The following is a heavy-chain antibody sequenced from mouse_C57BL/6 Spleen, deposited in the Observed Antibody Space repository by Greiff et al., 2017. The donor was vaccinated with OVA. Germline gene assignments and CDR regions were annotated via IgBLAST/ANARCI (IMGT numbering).Heavy chain of an antibody. V-gene: IGHV1-69*01. D-gene: IGHD2-5*01. J-gene: IGHJ4*01. CDR3: ARRDSNYGKGMDY. CDR2: LDPSDSYT. CDR1: GYTFTSYW. Sequence: QVQLQQPGAELVMPGASVKLSCKASGYTFTSYWMHWVKQRPGQGLEWIGELDPSDSYTNYNQKFKGKSTLTVDKSSRTAYMQLSSLTSEDAAVYYCARRDSNYGKGMDYWGQGTSVTVSS.